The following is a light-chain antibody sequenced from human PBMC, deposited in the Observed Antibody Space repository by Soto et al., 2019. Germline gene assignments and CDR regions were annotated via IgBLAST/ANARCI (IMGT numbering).Light chain of an antibody. CDR1: QTMTNY. Sequence: IQMTQSPSSLSASVGDRVTLTCRTSQTMTNYLNWYQHKPGEAPKLLIYLVSNLQSGVPSRFSGSGSGTDFTLTISSLQPEDFATYYCQQTHMFPWTFGQGTTVDI. CDR2: LVS. V-gene: IGKV1-39*01. CDR3: QQTHMFPWT. J-gene: IGKJ1*01.